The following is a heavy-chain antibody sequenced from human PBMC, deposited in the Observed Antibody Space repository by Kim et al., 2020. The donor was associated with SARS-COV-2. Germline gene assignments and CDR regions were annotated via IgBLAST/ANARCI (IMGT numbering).Heavy chain of an antibody. D-gene: IGHD6-6*01. Sequence: GGSLRLSCAASGFTFSSYSMNWVRQAPGKGLEWVSYISSSSGTIYYADSVKGRFTISRDNAKNSLYLQMNSLRDEDTAVYYCARAYSSFYSHLDYWGQGTLVTVSS. CDR3: ARAYSSFYSHLDY. V-gene: IGHV3-48*02. CDR2: ISSSSGTI. CDR1: GFTFSSYS. J-gene: IGHJ4*02.